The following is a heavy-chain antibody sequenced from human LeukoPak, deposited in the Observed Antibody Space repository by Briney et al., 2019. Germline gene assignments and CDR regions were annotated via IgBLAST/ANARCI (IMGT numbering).Heavy chain of an antibody. CDR3: ARHSYTSTWYPYVEYYYYTDV. CDR1: GESFSGYY. D-gene: IGHD6-13*01. CDR2: IIDTGST. Sequence: SEALSLTCVVYGESFSGYYWTWIRQPPGKGLERIGEIIDTGSTKYNPSLKSRVTISVDTSKNEFSLNLTSVTAADTAVYYCARHSYTSTWYPYVEYYYYTDVWGKGTTVTISS. J-gene: IGHJ6*03. V-gene: IGHV4-34*12.